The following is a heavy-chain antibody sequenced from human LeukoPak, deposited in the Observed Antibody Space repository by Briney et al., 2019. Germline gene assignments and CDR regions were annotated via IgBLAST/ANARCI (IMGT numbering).Heavy chain of an antibody. CDR3: ARDRGYSYGPGY. V-gene: IGHV3-30*02. D-gene: IGHD5-18*01. CDR1: GFTFSSYG. Sequence: GGSLRLSCAASGFTFSSYGMHWVRQAPGKGLEWVAFIRYDGSNKYYADSVKGRFTISRDNSKNTLYLQMNSLRAEDTAVYYCARDRGYSYGPGYWGQGTLVTVSS. J-gene: IGHJ4*02. CDR2: IRYDGSNK.